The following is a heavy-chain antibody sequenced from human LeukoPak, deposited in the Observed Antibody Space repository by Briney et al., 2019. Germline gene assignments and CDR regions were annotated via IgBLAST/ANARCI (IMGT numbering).Heavy chain of an antibody. D-gene: IGHD1/OR15-1a*01. J-gene: IGHJ4*02. CDR1: GLRFGDYA. CDR3: TRDHWNTFDY. CDR2: IRSNIYGGTT. Sequence: PGGSLRLSCRTSGLRFGDYAMSWVRRAPGKGLEWVAFIRSNIYGGTTEYAASVRGRFTISRDDSESSVYLRMNSLKTEDTAVYYCTRDHWNTFDYWGQGTLDTVSS. V-gene: IGHV3-49*04.